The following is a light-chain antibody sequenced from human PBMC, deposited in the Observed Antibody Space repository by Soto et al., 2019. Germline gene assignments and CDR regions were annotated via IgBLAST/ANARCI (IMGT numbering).Light chain of an antibody. CDR2: GAS. CDR1: QSVSTNY. Sequence: EIVLTQSPGTLSLSPGQRATLSCRASQSVSTNYLAWYQQKPGQAPRLLIYGASRRATGIPDRFSGSGSGTDFTLNISRLEPEDFAVYYCQQYGSSPLITFGGGTKVEIK. CDR3: QQYGSSPLIT. V-gene: IGKV3-20*01. J-gene: IGKJ4*01.